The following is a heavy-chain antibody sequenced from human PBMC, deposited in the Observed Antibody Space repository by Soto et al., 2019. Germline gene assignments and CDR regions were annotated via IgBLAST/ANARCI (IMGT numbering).Heavy chain of an antibody. CDR3: ARDKGAAAGPLDYYYYMDV. J-gene: IGHJ6*03. Sequence: GGSLRLSCAASGFTVSSNYMSWVRQAPGKGLEWVSVIYSGGSTYYADSVKGQFTISRHNSKNTLYLQMNSLRAEDTAVYYCARDKGAAAGPLDYYYYMDVWGKGTTVTISS. V-gene: IGHV3-53*04. D-gene: IGHD6-13*01. CDR1: GFTVSSNY. CDR2: IYSGGST.